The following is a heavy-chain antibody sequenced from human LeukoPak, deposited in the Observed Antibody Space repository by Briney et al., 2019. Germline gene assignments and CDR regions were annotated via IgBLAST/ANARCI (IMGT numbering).Heavy chain of an antibody. Sequence: PSETLSLTCAVSGGSISSSNWWSWVRQPPGKGLEWIGEIYHSGSTNYNPSLKSRVTISVDKSKNQFPLKLSSVTAADTAVYYCTISSYCSGGSCYRHFDYWGQGTLVTVSS. CDR2: IYHSGST. CDR3: TISSYCSGGSCYRHFDY. J-gene: IGHJ4*02. D-gene: IGHD2-15*01. V-gene: IGHV4-4*02. CDR1: GGSISSSNW.